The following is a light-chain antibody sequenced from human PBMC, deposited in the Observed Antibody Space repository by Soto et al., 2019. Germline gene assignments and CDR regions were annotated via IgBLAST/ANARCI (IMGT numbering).Light chain of an antibody. J-gene: IGKJ4*01. Sequence: EIVLTQSPATLSLSPGERATLSCRASQSVSSSNLAWYQQKPGQPTRLIIYGASSRATGIPDRVSGSGSGTDVTLTISRLEPEDFAVDFCQQYGSSPLTFGGGTKVDIK. CDR2: GAS. CDR1: QSVSSSN. CDR3: QQYGSSPLT. V-gene: IGKV3-20*01.